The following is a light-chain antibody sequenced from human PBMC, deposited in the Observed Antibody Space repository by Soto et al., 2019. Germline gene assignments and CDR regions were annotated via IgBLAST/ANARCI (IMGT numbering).Light chain of an antibody. CDR2: AAS. CDR1: QSVSNS. Sequence: DMQMTQSPSSLSASVGDRVTITCRASQSVSNSLAWYQHKSGEVPKLLIYAASTLQSGVPSRFSGSGSGTEFTLTISSLQPEDVATYYCQKLNSAPFTFGPGTKVELK. CDR3: QKLNSAPFT. V-gene: IGKV1-27*01. J-gene: IGKJ3*01.